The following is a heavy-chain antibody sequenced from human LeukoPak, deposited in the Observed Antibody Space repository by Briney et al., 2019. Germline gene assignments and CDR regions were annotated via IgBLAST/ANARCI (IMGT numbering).Heavy chain of an antibody. D-gene: IGHD5-12*01. CDR2: INSDGSST. V-gene: IGHV3-74*01. Sequence: PGGSLRLSCAASGFTFSTYWMHWGRQAPGKGLVWVSRINSDGSSTSYADSVKGRFTISRDNARTTLYLQMNSLRAEDTAVYFCARGGATVDCCGQGTLVTVSS. J-gene: IGHJ4*02. CDR3: ARGGATVDC. CDR1: GFTFSTYW.